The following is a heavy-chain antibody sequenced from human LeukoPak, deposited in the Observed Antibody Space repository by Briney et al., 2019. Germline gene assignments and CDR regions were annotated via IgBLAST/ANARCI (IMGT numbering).Heavy chain of an antibody. V-gene: IGHV3-74*01. D-gene: IGHD2/OR15-2a*01. CDR1: GFTFSNYW. CDR3: AKARYCHRSACRYYGMDV. Sequence: GGSLRLSCAASGFTFSNYWMHWVRQAPGKGLVWVSHINSDGISTSYADSVKGRFTISRDNAKNTLYMQMNSLRAEDTAVSYCAKARYCHRSACRYYGMDVWGQGTTVTVS. J-gene: IGHJ6*02. CDR2: INSDGIST.